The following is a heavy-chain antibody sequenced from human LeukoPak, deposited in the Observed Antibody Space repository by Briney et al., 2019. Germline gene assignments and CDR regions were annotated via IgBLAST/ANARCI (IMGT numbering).Heavy chain of an antibody. Sequence: ASVKVSCKASGYTFTTYGITWVRQAPGQGLEWMGRISTYNGNTNYAQNLQGRVTMTTDTSTSTAYMELRSLTSDDTAVYYCAKHVVSVYQLQLDYWGQGTLVTVSS. CDR3: AKHVVSVYQLQLDY. CDR1: GYTFTTYG. V-gene: IGHV1-18*01. CDR2: ISTYNGNT. J-gene: IGHJ4*02. D-gene: IGHD2-2*01.